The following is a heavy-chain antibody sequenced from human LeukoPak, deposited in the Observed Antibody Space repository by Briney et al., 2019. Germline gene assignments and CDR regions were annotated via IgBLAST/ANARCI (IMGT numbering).Heavy chain of an antibody. V-gene: IGHV4-61*08. D-gene: IGHD6-19*01. Sequence: PSQTLSLTCTVSGGSISSGGYYWSWIRQSPGKGLEWIGYIYYSGSANYNPSLKSRVTISIDTSKNQFSLKLSSVTAADTAVYYCARDVRGGGWFFDHWGQGTLVTVSS. CDR1: GGSISSGGYY. J-gene: IGHJ4*02. CDR3: ARDVRGGGWFFDH. CDR2: IYYSGSA.